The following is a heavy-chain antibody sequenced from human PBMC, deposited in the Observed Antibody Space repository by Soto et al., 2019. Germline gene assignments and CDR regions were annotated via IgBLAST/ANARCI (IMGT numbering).Heavy chain of an antibody. CDR2: ISYDGSNE. J-gene: IGHJ5*02. CDR1: GFTFNTYG. Sequence: PGGSLRLSCAASGFTFNTYGMHWVRQAPGKGLEWVAFISYDGSNEYYADSVKGRFTISRDNSKKTVFLQMNSLRGEDTAVYYCAKSLAVAAGWFDPWGQGALVTVS. CDR3: AKSLAVAAGWFDP. D-gene: IGHD6-19*01. V-gene: IGHV3-30*18.